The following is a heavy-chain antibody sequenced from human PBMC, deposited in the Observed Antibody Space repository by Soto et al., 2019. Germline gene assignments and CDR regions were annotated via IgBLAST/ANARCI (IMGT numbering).Heavy chain of an antibody. J-gene: IGHJ4*02. D-gene: IGHD1-26*01. V-gene: IGHV1-46*01. Sequence: QVQLVQSGAEVKKPGASVKVSCKASGYTFTSYYMHWVRQAPGQGLERMGIINPSGGSTSYAQKFQGRVTMTRDTSTSTVYMELSSLRSEDTAVYYCARDLGSYGDFDYWGQGTLVTVSS. CDR3: ARDLGSYGDFDY. CDR2: INPSGGST. CDR1: GYTFTSYY.